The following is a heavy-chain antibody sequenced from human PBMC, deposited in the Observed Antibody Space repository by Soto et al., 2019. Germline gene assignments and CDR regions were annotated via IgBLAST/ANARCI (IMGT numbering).Heavy chain of an antibody. CDR3: AKDQGSSWYEIDY. D-gene: IGHD6-13*01. V-gene: IGHV3-23*01. Sequence: GGSLRLSCAASGFTFSNYAMSWARQTPGKGLEWVSSIGANGGRTYYADSVKGRFTISRDNSKNTLYLQMNSLRAEDTAVYYCAKDQGSSWYEIDYWGQGTLVTVSS. CDR1: GFTFSNYA. J-gene: IGHJ4*02. CDR2: IGANGGRT.